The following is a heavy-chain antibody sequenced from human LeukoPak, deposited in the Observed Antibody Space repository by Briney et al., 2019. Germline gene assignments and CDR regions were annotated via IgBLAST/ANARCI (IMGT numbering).Heavy chain of an antibody. CDR3: ARLSYYYYMDV. CDR2: IYSGGST. Sequence: GGSLRLSCAASGFTVSSNYMSWVRQAPGKRLEWVSVIYSGGSTYYADSVKGRFTISRDNSKNTLYLQMNSLRAEDTAVYYCARLSYYYYMDVWGKGTTVTVSS. V-gene: IGHV3-53*01. CDR1: GFTVSSNY. J-gene: IGHJ6*03.